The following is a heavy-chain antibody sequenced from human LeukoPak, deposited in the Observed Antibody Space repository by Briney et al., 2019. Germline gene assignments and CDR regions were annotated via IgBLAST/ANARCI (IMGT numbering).Heavy chain of an antibody. D-gene: IGHD1-26*01. CDR1: GFSFRDFG. Sequence: GGSLRLSCAVSGFSFRDFGFHWVRQAPGKGLEWVAVTWYDESQKYYADSVKGRFTISKDNSKNTLYLEMSSLRVEDTAVYYCAKWEGTRQSYFGYWGQGALVTVAS. V-gene: IGHV3-33*06. CDR2: TWYDESQK. CDR3: AKWEGTRQSYFGY. J-gene: IGHJ4*02.